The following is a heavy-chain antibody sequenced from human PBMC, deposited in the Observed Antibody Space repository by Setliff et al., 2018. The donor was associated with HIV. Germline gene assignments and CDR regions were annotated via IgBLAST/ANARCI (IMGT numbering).Heavy chain of an antibody. CDR1: GYTFTGYY. J-gene: IGHJ6*03. D-gene: IGHD3-10*01. V-gene: IGHV1-2*06. CDR2: INPNSGGT. CDR3: ASGWDGSGKYYYYYYMDV. Sequence: GASVKVSCKASGYTFTGYYMHWVRQAPGQGLEWMGRINPNSGGTNYAQKFQGRVTMTRDTSISTAYMELSRLRSDDTAVYYCASGWDGSGKYYYYYYMDVWGKGTTVTVSS.